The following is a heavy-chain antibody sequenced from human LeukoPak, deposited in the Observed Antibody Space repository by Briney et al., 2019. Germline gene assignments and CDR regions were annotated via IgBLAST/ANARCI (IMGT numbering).Heavy chain of an antibody. CDR2: ISYDGSNK. D-gene: IGHD2-2*01. J-gene: IGHJ6*03. CDR3: ARDGIVVVPAAPSYYYYMDV. CDR1: GFTFSSYA. Sequence: PGGSLRLSCAASGFTFSSYAMLWVRQAPGKGLEWVAVISYDGSNKYYADSVKGRFTISRDNSKNTLYLQMNSLRAEDTAVYYCARDGIVVVPAAPSYYYYMDVWGKGTTVTVSS. V-gene: IGHV3-30-3*01.